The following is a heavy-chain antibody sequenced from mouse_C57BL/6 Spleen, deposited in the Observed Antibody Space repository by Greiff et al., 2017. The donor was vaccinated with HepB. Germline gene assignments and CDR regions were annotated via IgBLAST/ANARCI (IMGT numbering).Heavy chain of an antibody. Sequence: DVMLVESGGDLVKPGGSLKLSCAASGFTFSSYGMSWVRQTPDKRLEWVATISSGGSYTYYPDSVKGRFTISRDNAKNTLYLQMSSLKSEDTAMYYCARQPDARYVEYYFDYWGQGTTLTVSS. D-gene: IGHD1-1*01. CDR1: GFTFSSYG. CDR2: ISSGGSYT. J-gene: IGHJ2*01. CDR3: ARQPDARYVEYYFDY. V-gene: IGHV5-6*02.